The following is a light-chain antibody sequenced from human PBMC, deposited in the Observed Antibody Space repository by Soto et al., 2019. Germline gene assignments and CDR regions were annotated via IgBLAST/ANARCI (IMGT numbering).Light chain of an antibody. V-gene: IGKV1-27*01. CDR1: QGISNY. Sequence: DIQMTQSPSSLSASVGDRVTITCRASQGISNYLAWYQQKPGKVPKLLIYAASTLQSGVPSRFSGSGSGTDFTVTISSLQPEDVSTYYCQQYNSAPRTFGQGPKVEIK. J-gene: IGKJ1*01. CDR2: AAS. CDR3: QQYNSAPRT.